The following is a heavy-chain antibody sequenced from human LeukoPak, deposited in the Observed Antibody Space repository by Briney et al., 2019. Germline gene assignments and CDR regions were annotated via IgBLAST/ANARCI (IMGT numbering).Heavy chain of an antibody. CDR2: IYYSGSP. D-gene: IGHD4/OR15-4a*01. Sequence: SETLSLTCTVSGGSLSTYYWSWTRQPPGKGLEWIGYIYYSGSPNYNPSLKSRVTISLDTSKNQFSLKLSSVTAADTAVYYCARDLYGAVNFDYWGQGTLVTVSS. V-gene: IGHV4-59*01. CDR3: ARDLYGAVNFDY. CDR1: GGSLSTYY. J-gene: IGHJ4*02.